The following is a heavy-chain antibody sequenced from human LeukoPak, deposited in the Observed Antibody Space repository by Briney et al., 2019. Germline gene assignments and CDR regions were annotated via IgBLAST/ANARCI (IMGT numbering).Heavy chain of an antibody. CDR1: GGSISSGGYY. D-gene: IGHD5-12*01. V-gene: IGHV4-31*03. CDR3: ARVGPIVATIDDAFDI. J-gene: IGHJ3*02. CDR2: IYYSGST. Sequence: SQTLSLTCTVSGGSISSGGYYWRWIRQHPGKGLEWIGYIYYSGSTYYNPSLKSRVTISVDTSKNHFSLKLISLTAADTAVYYCARVGPIVATIDDAFDIWGQGTMVTVSS.